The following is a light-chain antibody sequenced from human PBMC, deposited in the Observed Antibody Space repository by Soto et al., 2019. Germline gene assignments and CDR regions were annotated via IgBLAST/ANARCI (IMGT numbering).Light chain of an antibody. CDR1: SSVVGGYNS. CDR3: CSYAGSYTYV. J-gene: IGLJ1*01. CDR2: DVN. V-gene: IGLV2-11*01. Sequence: QSVLTQLRSGSGSPGQSVTISCTGTSSVVGGYNSVSWYQQHPGKVPKLMIYDVNKRPSGVPDRLSGSKSGNTASLTISGLQAEDEADYYCCSYAGSYTYVFGSGTKVTVL.